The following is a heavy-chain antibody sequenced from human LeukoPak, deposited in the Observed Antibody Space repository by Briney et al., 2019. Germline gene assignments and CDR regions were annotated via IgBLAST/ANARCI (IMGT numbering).Heavy chain of an antibody. CDR3: AGGYCYSTRCRKFKHDY. Sequence: ASVKVSCKASGYTFTGYYMHWVRQAPGQGLEWMGWINPNSGGTNYAQKFQGRVTMTRDTSISTAYMELSRLRSDDTAVYYCAGGYCYSTRCRKFKHDYRGQGTLVTVSS. D-gene: IGHD2-2*01. J-gene: IGHJ4*02. CDR2: INPNSGGT. CDR1: GYTFTGYY. V-gene: IGHV1-2*02.